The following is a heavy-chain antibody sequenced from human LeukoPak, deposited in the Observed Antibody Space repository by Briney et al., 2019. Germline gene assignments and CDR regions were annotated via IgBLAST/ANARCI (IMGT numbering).Heavy chain of an antibody. J-gene: IGHJ4*02. CDR1: GDSISSHY. CDR2: IYYSGGT. CDR3: ARRSGVLDSRDYRYHFDF. D-gene: IGHD3-22*01. V-gene: IGHV4-59*11. Sequence: SETLSLTCIVSGDSISSHYWSWIRQPPGKGLEYIGYIYYSGGTDYNPSLKSRVTISLDTSKNQFSLNLTSVTAADTAVYYCARRSGVLDSRDYRYHFDFWGQGTLVTVSP.